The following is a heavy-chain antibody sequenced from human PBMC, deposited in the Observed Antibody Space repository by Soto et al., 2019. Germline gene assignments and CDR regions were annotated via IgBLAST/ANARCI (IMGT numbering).Heavy chain of an antibody. CDR3: ARVASRCSGGSCYPGLGY. CDR1: GYTFTSYA. Sequence: ASVKVSCKASGYTFTSYAMHWVRQAPGQRLEWMGWINAGNGNTKYSQKFQGRVTITRDTSASTAYMELSSLGSEDTAVYYCARVASRCSGGSCYPGLGYWGQGTLVTVSS. CDR2: INAGNGNT. D-gene: IGHD2-15*01. J-gene: IGHJ4*02. V-gene: IGHV1-3*01.